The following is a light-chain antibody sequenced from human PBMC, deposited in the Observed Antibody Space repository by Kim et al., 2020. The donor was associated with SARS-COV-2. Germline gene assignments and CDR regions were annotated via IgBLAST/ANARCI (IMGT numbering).Light chain of an antibody. J-gene: IGKJ2*01. V-gene: IGKV3-20*01. CDR2: GAS. CDR1: QSVSSSY. Sequence: EIVLTQSPGTLSLSPGERATLSCRASQSVSSSYLAWYQQKPGQAPRLLICGASTRATGIPDRFRGSGSGTDFTLTIIRLGPEDSAVYYCQHYGSSPPYTFGQGTKLEI. CDR3: QHYGSSPPYT.